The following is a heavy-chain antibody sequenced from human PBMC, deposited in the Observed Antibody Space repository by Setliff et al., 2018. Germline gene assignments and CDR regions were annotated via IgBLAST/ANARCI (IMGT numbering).Heavy chain of an antibody. D-gene: IGHD3-16*01. Sequence: GGSLRLSCTASGFTFSFHWMSWVRQAPDKGLEWVASINQDGGGESYVVSVKGRFTISRDNAKNSLYLQMNSLRVEDTAVYYCAKGGTHESDYWGQGTLVTVSS. CDR3: AKGGTHESDY. V-gene: IGHV3-7*03. CDR1: GFTFSFHW. J-gene: IGHJ4*02. CDR2: INQDGGGE.